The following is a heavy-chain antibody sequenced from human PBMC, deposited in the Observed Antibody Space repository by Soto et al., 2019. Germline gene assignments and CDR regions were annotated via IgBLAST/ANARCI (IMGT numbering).Heavy chain of an antibody. V-gene: IGHV3-48*03. CDR1: GFTFSSYE. CDR3: ARAYQLTYYFDY. CDR2: ISSSGSTI. Sequence: GGSLRLSCAASGFTFSSYEMNWVRQAPGKGLEWVSYISSSGSTIFYADSVKGRFTISRDNAKNSLYLQMNSLRAEDTAVYYCARAYQLTYYFDYWGPGTLVTVSS. D-gene: IGHD3-9*01. J-gene: IGHJ4*02.